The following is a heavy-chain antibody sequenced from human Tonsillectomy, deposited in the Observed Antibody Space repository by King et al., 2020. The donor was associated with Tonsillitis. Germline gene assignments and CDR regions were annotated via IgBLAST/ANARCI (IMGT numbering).Heavy chain of an antibody. CDR2: IYYSGST. D-gene: IGHD2-8*02. V-gene: IGHV4-30-4*07. Sequence: QLQESGPGLVKPSQTLSLTCAVSGDSISSGGYSWSWIRQPPGQGLEWIGYIYYSGSTYYNPSLKSRVSMSLDTSENQFSLKLSSMTAADTAVYYCARETGSGLDYWGQGTLVTVSS. CDR3: ARETGSGLDY. CDR1: GDSISSGGYS. J-gene: IGHJ4*02.